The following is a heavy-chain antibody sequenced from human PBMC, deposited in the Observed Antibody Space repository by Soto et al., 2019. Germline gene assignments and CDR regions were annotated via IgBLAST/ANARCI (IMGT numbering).Heavy chain of an antibody. CDR2: IFYTGST. CDR3: AHFSDLEWFDP. J-gene: IGHJ5*02. CDR1: GGSFSGYY. D-gene: IGHD2-21*01. V-gene: IGHV4-59*01. Sequence: PSETLSLTCAVYGGSFSGYYWSWIRQPPGKGLEWIGYIFYTGSTTYNPSLKSRVTISIDTSKNQFSLKLSSLTAADTAVYYCAHFSDLEWFDPWGQGTLVTVSS.